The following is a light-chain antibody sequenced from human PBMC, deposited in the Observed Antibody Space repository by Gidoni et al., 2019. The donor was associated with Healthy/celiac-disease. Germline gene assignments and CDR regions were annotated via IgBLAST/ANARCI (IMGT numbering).Light chain of an antibody. CDR1: QSVSSSY. Sequence: EIVLTQSPGTLSLSPWERATLSCRASQSVSSSYLAWYQQKPGQAPRLLIYGASSRATGIPDRFSGSGSGTDCTLTISRLEPEDFAVYYCQQYGSSPYTFGQGTKLEIK. CDR3: QQYGSSPYT. CDR2: GAS. J-gene: IGKJ2*01. V-gene: IGKV3-20*01.